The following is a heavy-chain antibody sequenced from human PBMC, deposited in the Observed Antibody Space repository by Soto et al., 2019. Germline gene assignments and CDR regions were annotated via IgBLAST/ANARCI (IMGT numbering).Heavy chain of an antibody. D-gene: IGHD6-19*01. CDR2: ISAYNGNT. V-gene: IGHV1-18*01. Sequence: ASVKVSCKASGYTFTSYGISWVRQAPGQGLEWMGCISAYNGNTNYAQKLQGRVTMTTDTSTSTAYMELRSLRSDDTAVYYCARFISAVAVAGTCDYWGQGTLVTVSS. CDR1: GYTFTSYG. J-gene: IGHJ4*02. CDR3: ARFISAVAVAGTCDY.